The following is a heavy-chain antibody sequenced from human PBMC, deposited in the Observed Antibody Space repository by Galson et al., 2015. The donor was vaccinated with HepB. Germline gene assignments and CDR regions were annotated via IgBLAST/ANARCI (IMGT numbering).Heavy chain of an antibody. D-gene: IGHD2-15*01. CDR1: GGSISSGNYY. V-gene: IGHV4-61*02. Sequence: TLSLTCTVSGGSISSGNYYWSWIRQPAGKGLEWIGRIYTSGSTNYNPSLKSRVTMSVDTSKNQFSLKLSSVTAADTAVYYCAREGIPGYCSGGSCYSGSSWFDPWGQGTLVTVSS. CDR2: IYTSGST. CDR3: AREGIPGYCSGGSCYSGSSWFDP. J-gene: IGHJ5*02.